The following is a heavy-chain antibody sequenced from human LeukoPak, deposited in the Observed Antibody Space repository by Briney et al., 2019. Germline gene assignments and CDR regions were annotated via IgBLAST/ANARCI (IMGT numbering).Heavy chain of an antibody. Sequence: SGTLSLTCAVSGGSISSSNWWSWVRQPPGKGLEWIGEIYHSGSTNYSPSLKSRVTISVDKSKNQFSLKLSSVTAADTAMYYCARVAVARLAYFDYWGQGTLVTVSS. CDR2: IYHSGST. CDR3: ARVAVARLAYFDY. D-gene: IGHD6-19*01. CDR1: GGSISSSNW. V-gene: IGHV4-4*02. J-gene: IGHJ4*02.